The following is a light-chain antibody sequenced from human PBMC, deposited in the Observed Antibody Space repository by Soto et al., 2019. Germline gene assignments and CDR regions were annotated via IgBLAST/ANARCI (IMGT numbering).Light chain of an antibody. CDR3: HQYGISPPT. CDR2: SAS. J-gene: IGKJ1*01. CDR1: QSIYKY. V-gene: IGKV1-39*01. Sequence: DIQMTQSPSSLSASVGDRVTITCRASQSIYKYLHWYQQKPGKAPKLLIYSASTLQSGVPSRFSGSGSGTDFTLTISSLEPEDFAVFYCHQYGISPPTFGPGTKVDIK.